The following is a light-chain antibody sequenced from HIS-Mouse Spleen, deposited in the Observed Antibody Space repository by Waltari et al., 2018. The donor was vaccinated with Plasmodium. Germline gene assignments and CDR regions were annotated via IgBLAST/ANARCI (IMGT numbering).Light chain of an antibody. Sequence: QLTQPPSSLSPLEVHRVPLPSRLSQGISSALPWYQQKPGKAPKLLIYDASSLESGVPSRFSGSGSGTDFTLTISSLQPEDFATYYCQQFNSYPLTFGGGTKVEIK. V-gene: IGKV1-13*02. CDR2: DAS. CDR1: QGISSA. J-gene: IGKJ4*01. CDR3: QQFNSYPLT.